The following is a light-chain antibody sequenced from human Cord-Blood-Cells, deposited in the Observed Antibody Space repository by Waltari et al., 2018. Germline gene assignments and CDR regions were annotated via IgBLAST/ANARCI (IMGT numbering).Light chain of an antibody. J-gene: IGKJ1*01. CDR3: QQANSFPPWT. CDR1: QGISSW. V-gene: IGKV1-12*01. CDR2: AAS. Sequence: DIQMTQSPSFVSAPVGDRVTINCRASQGISSWVAWYQQKPGKAPKLLIYAASSLQSGVPSRFSGSGSGTDFTLTISSLQPEDFATYYCQQANSFPPWTFGQGTKVEIK.